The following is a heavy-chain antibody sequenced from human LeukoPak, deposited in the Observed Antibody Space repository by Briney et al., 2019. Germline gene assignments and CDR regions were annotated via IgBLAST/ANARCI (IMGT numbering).Heavy chain of an antibody. V-gene: IGHV2-5*02. CDR3: AHSKTGLLILYYFDY. CDR1: GFSLSTRGVA. CDR2: IYWDGDK. Sequence: SGPTLVNPTQTLTLTCTFSGFSLSTRGVAVGWVRQPPGKALEWLALIYWDGDKRYNSSLKSRLTVTKDTSKNQVVLTMTNMDPVDTATYYCAHSKTGLLILYYFDYWSQGTLVTVSS. J-gene: IGHJ4*02. D-gene: IGHD2-15*01.